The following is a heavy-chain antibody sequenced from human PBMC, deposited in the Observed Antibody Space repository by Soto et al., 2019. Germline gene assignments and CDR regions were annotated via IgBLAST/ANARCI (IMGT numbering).Heavy chain of an antibody. V-gene: IGHV3-7*01. CDR1: GFTFSSYW. D-gene: IGHD3-10*01. J-gene: IGHJ4*02. CDR3: ARDPVYYGSGSVDY. CDR2: IKQDGSEK. Sequence: EVQLVESGGGLVQPGGSLRLSCAASGFTFSSYWMSWVRQAPGKGLEWVANIKQDGSEKYYVDSVKGRFTISRDNAKNSLYLQMNSLRAEDTAVYYCARDPVYYGSGSVDYWGQGTLVTVSS.